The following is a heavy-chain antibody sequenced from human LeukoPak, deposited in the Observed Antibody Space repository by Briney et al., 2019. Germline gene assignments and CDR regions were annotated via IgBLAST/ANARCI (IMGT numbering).Heavy chain of an antibody. CDR2: INHSGST. J-gene: IGHJ5*02. D-gene: IGHD3-3*01. Sequence: PSETLSLTCAVYGGSFSDYYSGWIRQPPGKGLEWIGEINHSGSTNYNPSLKSRVTISVDTSKNQFSLKLSSVTAADTAVYYCAITYDFWSGSLFRNWFDPWGQGTLVTVSS. V-gene: IGHV4-34*01. CDR3: AITYDFWSGSLFRNWFDP. CDR1: GGSFSDYY.